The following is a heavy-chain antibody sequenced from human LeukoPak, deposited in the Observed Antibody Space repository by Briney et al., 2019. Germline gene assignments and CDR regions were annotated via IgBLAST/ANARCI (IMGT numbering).Heavy chain of an antibody. CDR2: ISSSSSYI. CDR1: GFTFSSYS. V-gene: IGHV3-21*01. D-gene: IGHD2-2*02. CDR3: ARDDSSSTSCYII. J-gene: IGHJ4*02. Sequence: PGGSLTLSCAASGFTFSSYSMNWVRQAPGKGLEWVSSISSSSSYIYYADSVKGRFTISRDNAKISLYLQMNSLRAEDTAVYYCARDDSSSTSCYIIWGQGTLVTVSS.